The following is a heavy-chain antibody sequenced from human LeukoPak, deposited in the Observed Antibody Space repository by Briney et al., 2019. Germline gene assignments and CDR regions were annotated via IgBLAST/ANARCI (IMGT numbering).Heavy chain of an antibody. CDR2: ISGSGGST. Sequence: GGSLRLSCAASGFTFSSYAMSWVRQAPGKGLEWVSAISGSGGSTYYADSVKGRFTISRDNSKNTLYLQMNSLRAEDTAVYYCARDGRQAYYGSGGTGYMDVWGKGTTVTISS. J-gene: IGHJ6*03. D-gene: IGHD3-10*01. CDR3: ARDGRQAYYGSGGTGYMDV. CDR1: GFTFSSYA. V-gene: IGHV3-23*01.